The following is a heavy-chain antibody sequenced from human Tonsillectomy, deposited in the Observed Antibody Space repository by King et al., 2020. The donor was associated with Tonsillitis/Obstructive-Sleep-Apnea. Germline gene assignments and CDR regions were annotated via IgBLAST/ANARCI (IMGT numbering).Heavy chain of an antibody. CDR2: IKSKTDGGTT. CDR1: GFTFSNAW. J-gene: IGHJ4*02. V-gene: IGHV3-15*07. Sequence: VQLVESGGGLVKPGGSLRLSCAASGFTFSNAWMNWVRHAPGKGLEWVGRIKSKTDGGTTDYAAPVKGRFTISRDDSKNTLYLQMNSLKTEDTAVYYCTTDYYGGNSWYFDYWGQGTLVTVSS. D-gene: IGHD4-23*01. CDR3: TTDYYGGNSWYFDY.